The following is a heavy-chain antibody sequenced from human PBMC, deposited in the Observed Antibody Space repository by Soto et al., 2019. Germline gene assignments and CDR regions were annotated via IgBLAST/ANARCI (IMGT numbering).Heavy chain of an antibody. D-gene: IGHD3-22*01. Sequence: QVQLVQSGAEVKKPGSSVKVSCKASGGTFSSYTISWVRQAPGQGLEWMGRIIPILGIANYAQKFQGRVTITADKSTSTAYMERSSLRSEDTAVYYCARDEGLNYDSSGYLDAFDIWGQGTMVTVSS. V-gene: IGHV1-69*08. CDR3: ARDEGLNYDSSGYLDAFDI. CDR1: GGTFSSYT. J-gene: IGHJ3*02. CDR2: IIPILGIA.